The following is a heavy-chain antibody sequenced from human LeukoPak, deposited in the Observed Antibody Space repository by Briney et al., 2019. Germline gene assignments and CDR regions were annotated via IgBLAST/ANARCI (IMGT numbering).Heavy chain of an antibody. V-gene: IGHV4-39*07. CDR3: ARGYRMGLRFGYGSGSYYNFDY. J-gene: IGHJ4*02. CDR2: IYYSGST. CDR1: GGSISSSSYY. Sequence: SETLSLTCTVSGGSISSSSYYWGWIRQPPGKGLEWIGSIYYSGSTNYNPSLKSRVTISVDTSKNQFSLKLSSVTAADTAVYYCARGYRMGLRFGYGSGSYYNFDYWGQGTLVTVSS. D-gene: IGHD3-10*01.